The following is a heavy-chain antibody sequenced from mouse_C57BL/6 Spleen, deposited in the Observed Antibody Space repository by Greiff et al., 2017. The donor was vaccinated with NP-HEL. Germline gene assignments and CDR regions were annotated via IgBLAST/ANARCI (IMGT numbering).Heavy chain of an antibody. Sequence: QVQLQQPGAELVKPGASVKMSCKASGYTFTSYWITWVKQRPGQGLEWIGDIYPGSGSTNYNEKFKSKATLTVDPSSSTAYMQLRSLTSVVSAVYYCAGGTGSRFAYWGQGTLVTVSA. CDR3: AGGTGSRFAY. CDR2: IYPGSGST. D-gene: IGHD1-1*01. CDR1: GYTFTSYW. V-gene: IGHV1-55*01. J-gene: IGHJ3*01.